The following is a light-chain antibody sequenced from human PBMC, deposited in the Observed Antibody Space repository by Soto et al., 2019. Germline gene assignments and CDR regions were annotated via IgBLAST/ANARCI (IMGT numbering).Light chain of an antibody. V-gene: IGKV2-30*02. J-gene: IGKJ5*01. CDR3: MQGTHWPIT. CDR2: KVS. Sequence: VVLSRAPLSLPVTLGQPASISCRSNQSLVHSDGIAYFTWFQQRPGRPPRLLIYKVSNRESGVPARFSGSGSGTDFALKISRVEAEDVGVYYCMQGTHWPITFGQGTRLEIK. CDR1: QSLVHSDGIAY.